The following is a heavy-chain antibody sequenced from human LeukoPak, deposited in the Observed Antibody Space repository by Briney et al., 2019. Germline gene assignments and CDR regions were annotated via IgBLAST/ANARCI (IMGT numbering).Heavy chain of an antibody. V-gene: IGHV1-18*04. D-gene: IGHD1-26*01. CDR3: ATDPGSYSLDAFDI. J-gene: IGHJ3*02. CDR2: ISAYNGNT. CDR1: GYTFTGYY. Sequence: GASVKVSCKTSGYTFTGYYMHWVRQAPGQGLEWMGWISAYNGNTNYAQKLQGRVTMTTDTSTRTAYMELRSLRSDDTAVYYCATDPGSYSLDAFDIWGQGTMVTVSS.